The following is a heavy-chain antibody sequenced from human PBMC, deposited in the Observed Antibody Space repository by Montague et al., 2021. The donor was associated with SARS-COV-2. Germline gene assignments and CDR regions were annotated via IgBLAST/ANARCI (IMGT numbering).Heavy chain of an antibody. Sequence: ETLSLTCAVSGGSISSDNWWSWVRQSPGKGLEWIGEIFHSGSTNYNPSLKSRVTMSVDKSKNDFSLKLSPVTAADTATYYCARRITMVRGVTKRNNWFDPWGRGILVTVSS. CDR3: ARRITMVRGVTKRNNWFDP. V-gene: IGHV4-4*02. D-gene: IGHD3-10*01. J-gene: IGHJ5*02. CDR2: IFHSGST. CDR1: GGSISSDNW.